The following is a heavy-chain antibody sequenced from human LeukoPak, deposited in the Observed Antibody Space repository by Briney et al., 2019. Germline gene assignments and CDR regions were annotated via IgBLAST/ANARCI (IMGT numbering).Heavy chain of an antibody. CDR2: MISIRGIE. V-gene: IGHV1-69*04. J-gene: IGHJ4*02. CDR3: ARSNDRTAPAPDY. D-gene: IGHD2-2*01. CDR1: GYTFTNCG. Sequence: ASVTVSFRCSGYTFTNCGIRGVGPARGQGRAWVGRMISIRGIEKYAKKFQGRETIKAEKSTRKEYMEVRRKRSAEKGVYYCARSNDRTAPAPDYWGQGTLVTVSS.